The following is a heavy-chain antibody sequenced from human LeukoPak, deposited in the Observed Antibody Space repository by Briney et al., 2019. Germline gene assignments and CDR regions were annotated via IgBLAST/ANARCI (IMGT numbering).Heavy chain of an antibody. V-gene: IGHV4-34*01. CDR1: GGSISNYY. J-gene: IGHJ4*02. Sequence: SETLSLTCTVSGGSISNYYWSWIRQPPGKGLEWIGEINHSGSTNYNPSLKSRVTISVDTSKNQFSLKLSSVTAADTAVYYCARAGTIDYWGQGTLVTVSS. CDR3: ARAGTIDY. CDR2: INHSGST.